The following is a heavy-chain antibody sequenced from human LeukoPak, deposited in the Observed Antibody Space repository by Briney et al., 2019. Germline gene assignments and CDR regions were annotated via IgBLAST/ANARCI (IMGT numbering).Heavy chain of an antibody. CDR2: IYYSGST. D-gene: IGHD6-19*01. CDR1: GGSISSSSYY. Sequence: SETLSLTCTVSGGSISSSSYYWGWIRQPPGKGLEWIGSIYYSGSTYYNPSLKSRVTISVDTSKNQFSLKLSSVTAADTAVYYCARQFEAVAGTENYYFDYWGQGTLVTVSS. J-gene: IGHJ4*02. CDR3: ARQFEAVAGTENYYFDY. V-gene: IGHV4-39*01.